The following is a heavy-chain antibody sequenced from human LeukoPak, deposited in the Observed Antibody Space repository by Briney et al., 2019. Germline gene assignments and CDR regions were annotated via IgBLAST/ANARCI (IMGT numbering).Heavy chain of an antibody. D-gene: IGHD2-15*01. CDR2: ISYDGSNK. J-gene: IGHJ4*02. Sequence: GGSLRLSCAASGFTFSSYAMHWVRQAPGKGLEWVAVISYDGSNKYYADSVKGRFTVSRDNSKNTLYLQMNSLRAEDTAVYYCARVSRKGYCSGGSCLFDYWGQGTLVTVSS. CDR1: GFTFSSYA. CDR3: ARVSRKGYCSGGSCLFDY. V-gene: IGHV3-30*04.